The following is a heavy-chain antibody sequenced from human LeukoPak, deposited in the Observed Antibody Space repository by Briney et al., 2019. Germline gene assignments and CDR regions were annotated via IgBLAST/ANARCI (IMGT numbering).Heavy chain of an antibody. CDR1: GYTFTSYD. J-gene: IGHJ6*03. Sequence: ASVKVSCKASGYTFTSYDINWVRQATGQGLEWMGWMNPNSGNTGYAQKFQGRVTMTRNTSISTAYMELSSLRSEDTAVYYCARGPYGSGSYYNGHYYYYYMDVWGKGTTVTVSS. V-gene: IGHV1-8*01. CDR2: MNPNSGNT. CDR3: ARGPYGSGSYYNGHYYYYYMDV. D-gene: IGHD3-10*01.